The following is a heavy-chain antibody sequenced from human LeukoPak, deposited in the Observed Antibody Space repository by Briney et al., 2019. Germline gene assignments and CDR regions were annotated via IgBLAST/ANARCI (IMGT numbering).Heavy chain of an antibody. V-gene: IGHV4-39*01. CDR1: GGSIHSRGYY. Sequence: SEPVSLTCTVSGGSIHSRGYYWAWIRQPPGKGLEWIGNIDYCGSTYTNATPTLRVTISVDTSKNQIYRRLRAVTASDTAVYYCARTKTYFYYYMDVWGKGTMVTVSS. CDR2: IDYCGST. CDR3: ARTKTYFYYYMDV. J-gene: IGHJ6*03.